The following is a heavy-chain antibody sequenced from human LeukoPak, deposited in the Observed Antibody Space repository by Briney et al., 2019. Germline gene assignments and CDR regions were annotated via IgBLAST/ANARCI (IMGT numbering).Heavy chain of an antibody. CDR3: ARDLGYCTNGVCYNEDGRANWFDP. D-gene: IGHD2-8*01. J-gene: IGHJ5*02. Sequence: GGSLRLSCAASGFTLSTYAMSWVRQTPGKGLEWVAATSSSDAGTYHADSVKGRFTISRDNAKNSLYLQMNSLRAEDTAVYYCARDLGYCTNGVCYNEDGRANWFDPWGQGTLVTVSS. CDR2: TSSSDAGT. V-gene: IGHV3-21*01. CDR1: GFTLSTYA.